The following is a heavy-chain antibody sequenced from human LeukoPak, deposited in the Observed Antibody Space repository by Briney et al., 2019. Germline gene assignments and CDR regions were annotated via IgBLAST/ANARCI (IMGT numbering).Heavy chain of an antibody. CDR1: GGSISSYY. CDR3: TRGSIAYYYMDV. D-gene: IGHD3-22*01. CDR2: IYYSGST. V-gene: IGHV4-59*01. Sequence: SETLSLTCTVSGGSISSYYWSWIRQPPGKGLEWIGNIYYSGSTNYNPSLKSRVTISVDTSKNQFSLKLSSVTAADTAVYYCTRGSIAYYYMDVWGXGTTVTIS. J-gene: IGHJ6*03.